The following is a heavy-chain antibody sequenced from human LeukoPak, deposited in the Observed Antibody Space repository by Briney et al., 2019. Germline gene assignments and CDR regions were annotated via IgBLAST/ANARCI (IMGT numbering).Heavy chain of an antibody. D-gene: IGHD3-3*01. J-gene: IGHJ6*03. CDR2: INPSGGST. V-gene: IGHV1-46*01. CDR3: ARRSTILPHYYYYMDV. Sequence: ASVKVSCKASGYTFTSYYMHWVRQAPGQGLEWMGIINPSGGSTSYAQKFQGRVTMTRDMSTSTVYMELSSLRSEDTAVYYCARRSTILPHYYYYMDVWGKGTTVTVSS. CDR1: GYTFTSYY.